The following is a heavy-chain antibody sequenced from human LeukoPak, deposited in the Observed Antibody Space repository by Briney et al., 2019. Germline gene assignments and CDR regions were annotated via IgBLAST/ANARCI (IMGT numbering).Heavy chain of an antibody. D-gene: IGHD2-15*01. CDR3: AKQKLAVIVSQGFDV. CDR2: ISNDGFRT. Sequence: PGGSLRLSCQFSGFTFSSYAMIWVRQAPGKGLEWTSGISNDGFRTFYTDAVKGRFSISRDNSKNTLHLQMNSLRVEDTATYYCAKQKLAVIVSQGFDVWGQGARVTVSS. CDR1: GFTFSSYA. J-gene: IGHJ3*01. V-gene: IGHV3-23*01.